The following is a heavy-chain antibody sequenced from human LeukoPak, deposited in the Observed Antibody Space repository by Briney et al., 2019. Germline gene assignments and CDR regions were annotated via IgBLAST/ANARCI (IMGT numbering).Heavy chain of an antibody. J-gene: IGHJ3*02. CDR2: IYYSGST. D-gene: IGHD3-3*01. Sequence: LSLTCTVSGGSISGYYWSWIRQPPGKGLEWIGYIYYSGSTYYNPSLKSRVTISVDTSKNQFSLKLSSVTAADTAVYYCARRSGWDDAFDIWGQGTMVTVSS. CDR3: ARRSGWDDAFDI. CDR1: GGSISGYY. V-gene: IGHV4-30-4*01.